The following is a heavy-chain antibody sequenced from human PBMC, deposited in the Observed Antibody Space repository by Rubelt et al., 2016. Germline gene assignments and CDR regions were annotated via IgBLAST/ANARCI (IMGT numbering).Heavy chain of an antibody. CDR2: INHTGST. Sequence: QVLLQESGPGLVKPSETLSLTCTVSGGSITSHNWSWIRQPPGKGLEWIGEINHTGSTNYNPSLKSRVTISVDTSKNQFSLKLSAVTAADTAVYYCARPWDERGSYYFSWGRGTLVTVSS. CDR1: GGSITSHN. V-gene: IGHV4-59*11. CDR3: ARPWDERGSYYFS. J-gene: IGHJ4*02. D-gene: IGHD3-10*01.